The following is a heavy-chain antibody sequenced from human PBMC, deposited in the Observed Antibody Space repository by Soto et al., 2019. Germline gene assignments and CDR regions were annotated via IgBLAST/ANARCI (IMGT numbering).Heavy chain of an antibody. J-gene: IGHJ6*02. D-gene: IGHD6-13*01. Sequence: PGGSLRLSCAASGFTFSSYAMSWVRQAPGKGLEWVSAISGSGGSTYYADSVKGRFTISRDNSKNTLYLQMNSLRAEDTAVYYCAKDLVFATSYYYYYYGMDVWGQGTTVTVSS. CDR1: GFTFSSYA. CDR3: AKDLVFATSYYYYYYGMDV. V-gene: IGHV3-23*01. CDR2: ISGSGGST.